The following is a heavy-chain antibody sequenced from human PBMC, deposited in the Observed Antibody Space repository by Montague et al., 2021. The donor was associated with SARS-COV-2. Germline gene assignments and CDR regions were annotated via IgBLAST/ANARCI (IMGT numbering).Heavy chain of an antibody. CDR3: ARGARQGYGFRLGSFDS. Sequence: SETLSLTCAVDGGSFTGYSWNWIRQPPGKGLEWIREINHSGSTNYNPSLKSRVTMSVDTSKNQFSLKLSSVTAADTAVYYCARGARQGYGFRLGSFDSWGQGTLVTVSS. V-gene: IGHV4-34*01. CDR2: INHSGST. J-gene: IGHJ4*02. CDR1: GGSFTGYS. D-gene: IGHD3-10*01.